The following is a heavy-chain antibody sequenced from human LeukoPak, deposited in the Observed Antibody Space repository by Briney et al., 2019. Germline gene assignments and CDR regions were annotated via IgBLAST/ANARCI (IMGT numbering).Heavy chain of an antibody. CDR1: GSSLSSFT. Sequence: GRSLRLSCAASGSSLSSFTMSWVRQAPGKGLEWVALVSNDGENKYYADSVMGRFTISRDNSKNTLYLQMDSLRTEDTAIYYCASLIGKDFSLFDYWGQGTLVTVSS. CDR2: VSNDGENK. CDR3: ASLIGKDFSLFDY. D-gene: IGHD3-10*01. J-gene: IGHJ4*02. V-gene: IGHV3-30*04.